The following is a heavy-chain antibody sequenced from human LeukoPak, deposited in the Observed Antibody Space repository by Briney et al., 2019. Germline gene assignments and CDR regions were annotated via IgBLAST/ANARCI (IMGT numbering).Heavy chain of an antibody. Sequence: SVKVSCKASGGTFSNSVISWVRQAPGQGLEWMGGIIPIFDKTNYAQKFQDRVTITADESTSTAYMELSTLRSEDTAVYYCARGSSAGTPGDYWGQGTLVTVSS. D-gene: IGHD1-14*01. J-gene: IGHJ4*02. V-gene: IGHV1-69*13. CDR3: ARGSSAGTPGDY. CDR1: GGTFSNSV. CDR2: IIPIFDKT.